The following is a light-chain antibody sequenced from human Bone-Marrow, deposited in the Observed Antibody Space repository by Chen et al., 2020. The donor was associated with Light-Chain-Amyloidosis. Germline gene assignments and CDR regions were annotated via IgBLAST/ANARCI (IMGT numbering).Light chain of an antibody. CDR3: QSYDSSNLV. J-gene: IGLJ3*02. CDR2: EDN. CDR1: SGSIASNY. Sequence: NFMLTQPHSVSESPGKTVTISCTGSSGSIASNYVQWYQQRPGSAPTTVIYEDNQRPSGVPDRFSGSIDSSSNSASLTISGLKTEDEADYYCQSYDSSNLVFGGGTKLTVI. V-gene: IGLV6-57*02.